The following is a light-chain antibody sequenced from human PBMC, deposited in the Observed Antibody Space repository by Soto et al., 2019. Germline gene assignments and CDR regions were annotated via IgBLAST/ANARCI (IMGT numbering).Light chain of an antibody. J-gene: IGKJ1*01. CDR2: AAS. V-gene: IGKV1-39*01. CDR1: HTIDNY. CDR3: HQSYSSPQT. Sequence: DIQMTQSPSSLSASVGDKVTITCRAGHTIDNYLNWYQQRPGRAPKLLIYAASSLQGGVSPRFSGSGSGTDFTLNISSLQPEDFANYYCHQSYSSPQTFGQGTKVDIK.